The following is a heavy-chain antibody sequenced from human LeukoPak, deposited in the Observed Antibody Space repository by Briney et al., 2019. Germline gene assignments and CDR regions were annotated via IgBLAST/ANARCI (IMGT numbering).Heavy chain of an antibody. CDR3: ARELKGSRIYVSRHGPIGY. Sequence: SETLSLTCTVSTDSFSSYYWSWVRQPPGRGLEWIGNIYSNGSTNYNPSLKSRVTISVDTSKNQFSLKLSSVTAADTAVYYCARELKGSRIYVSRHGPIGYWGQGPLVTVSS. CDR2: IYSNGST. V-gene: IGHV4-59*12. D-gene: IGHD2-15*01. CDR1: TDSFSSYY. J-gene: IGHJ4*02.